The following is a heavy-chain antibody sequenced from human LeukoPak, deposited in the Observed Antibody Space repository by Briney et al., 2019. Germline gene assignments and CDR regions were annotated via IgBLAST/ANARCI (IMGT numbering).Heavy chain of an antibody. J-gene: IGHJ4*02. V-gene: IGHV1-18*01. CDR2: ISAYNGNT. Sequence: GASVKVSCKASGYTFTSYGISWARQAPGQGLEWMGWISAYNGNTNYAQKLQGRVTMTTDTSTSTAYMELRSLRSDDTAVYYCARPHTPYCGGDCYVDYWGQGTLDTVSS. D-gene: IGHD2-21*02. CDR1: GYTFTSYG. CDR3: ARPHTPYCGGDCYVDY.